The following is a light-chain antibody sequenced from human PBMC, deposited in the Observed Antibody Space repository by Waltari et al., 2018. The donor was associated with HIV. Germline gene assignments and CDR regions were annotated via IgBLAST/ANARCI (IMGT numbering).Light chain of an antibody. CDR2: EKN. J-gene: IGLJ3*02. Sequence: QSVLLQPPSLSATPGHRVTIPCSDSAFNLGNTLVYWYQHDPGTAPRLLIDEKNRRPSGVPERFSTSKSGTSASLAISGLRSEDEVDYYCAAWDDSLSGWVFGGGTKLTVL. CDR3: AAWDDSLSGWV. V-gene: IGLV1-47*01. CDR1: AFNLGNTL.